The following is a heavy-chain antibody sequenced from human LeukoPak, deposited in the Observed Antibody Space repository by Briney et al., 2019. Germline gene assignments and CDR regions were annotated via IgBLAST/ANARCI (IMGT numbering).Heavy chain of an antibody. V-gene: IGHV3-7*01. CDR1: GFTFSNYW. D-gene: IGHD6-13*01. CDR2: IKLDGSEK. CDR3: ARISSRRYYFDH. J-gene: IGHJ4*02. Sequence: GGSLRLSCVASGFTFSNYWMTWVRQAPGKGLEWVANIKLDGSEKYYMDSVKGRFTNSRDDAKNSLFLQMDSLRAEDTAMYNCARISSRRYYFDHWGQGTLVTVSS.